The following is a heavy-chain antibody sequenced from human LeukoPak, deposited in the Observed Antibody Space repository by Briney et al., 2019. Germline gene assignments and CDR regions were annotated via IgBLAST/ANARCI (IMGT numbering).Heavy chain of an antibody. CDR1: GFSLSTHW. Sequence: GGSLRLSCAASGFSLSTHWMSWVRQAPGKGREWVANIKQDGSEKYYVDSVKGRITISRDNAKNSLYLQMNSLRAEDTAVYYCAKTNDYFEDYWGQGTLVTVSS. V-gene: IGHV3-7*03. J-gene: IGHJ4*02. CDR2: IKQDGSEK. CDR3: AKTNDYFEDY. D-gene: IGHD2/OR15-2a*01.